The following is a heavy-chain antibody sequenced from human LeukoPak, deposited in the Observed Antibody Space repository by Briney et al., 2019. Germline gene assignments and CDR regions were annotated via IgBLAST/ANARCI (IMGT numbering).Heavy chain of an antibody. CDR3: AYDSSGYYPEY. CDR2: INHSGST. J-gene: IGHJ4*02. CDR1: GGSFSGYY. V-gene: IGHV4-34*01. Sequence: PSETLSLTCAVYGGSFSGYYWSWIRQPPGKGLEWIGEINHSGSTNYNPSLKSRVTISVDTCKNQFSLKLSSVTAADTAVYYCAYDSSGYYPEYWGQGTLVTVSS. D-gene: IGHD3-22*01.